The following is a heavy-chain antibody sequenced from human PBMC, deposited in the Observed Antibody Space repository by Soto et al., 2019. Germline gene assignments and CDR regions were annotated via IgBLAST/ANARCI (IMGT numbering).Heavy chain of an antibody. CDR2: IYYSGST. Sequence: SETLSLTCTVSGGSISSSTYYWGWIRQPPGKGLEWIGYIYYSGSTYYNPSLKSRVTISVDTSKNQFSLKLSSVTAADTAVYYCARALQTMIVVAPTYYFDYWGQGTLVTAPQ. J-gene: IGHJ4*02. CDR3: ARALQTMIVVAPTYYFDY. D-gene: IGHD3-22*01. CDR1: GGSISSSTYY. V-gene: IGHV4-39*07.